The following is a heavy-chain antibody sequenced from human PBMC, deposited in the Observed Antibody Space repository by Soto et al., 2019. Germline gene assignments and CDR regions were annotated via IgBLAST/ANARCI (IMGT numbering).Heavy chain of an antibody. V-gene: IGHV4-34*01. CDR3: ARGGDIVVEGPPSNAKDFDY. J-gene: IGHJ4*02. Sequence: SETLSLTCAVYGGSFSGYYWSWIRQPPGKGLEWIGEINHSGSTNYNPSLKSRVTISVDTSKNQFSLKLSSVTAADTAVYYCARGGDIVVEGPPSNAKDFDYWGQGTLVTVSS. CDR1: GGSFSGYY. CDR2: INHSGST. D-gene: IGHD2-21*01.